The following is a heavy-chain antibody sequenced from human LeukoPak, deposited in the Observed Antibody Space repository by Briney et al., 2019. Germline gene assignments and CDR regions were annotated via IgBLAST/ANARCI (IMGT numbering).Heavy chain of an antibody. CDR1: GGSISSYY. CDR3: ARGRGYYGSGSFEDY. CDR2: IYYSGST. D-gene: IGHD3-10*01. Sequence: SETLSLTCTVSGGSISSYYWSWIRQPPGKGLEWIGYIYYSGSTNYNPSLKSRATISVDTSKNQFSLKLSSVTAADTAVYYCARGRGYYGSGSFEDYWGQGTLVTVSS. V-gene: IGHV4-59*01. J-gene: IGHJ4*02.